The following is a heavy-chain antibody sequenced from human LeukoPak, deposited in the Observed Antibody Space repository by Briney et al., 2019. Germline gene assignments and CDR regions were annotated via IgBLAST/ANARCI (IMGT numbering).Heavy chain of an antibody. J-gene: IGHJ5*02. CDR1: GGSISSYY. CDR2: IYYTGST. CDR3: ATLTGYSSESWFAP. Sequence: SETLSLTCTVSGGSISSYYWSWIRQPPGKGLVWIGYIYYTGSTNYNPSLKSRVTISVDTSKNQFSLKLSSVTAADTAVYYCATLTGYSSESWFAPWGQGILVTVSS. V-gene: IGHV4-59*01. D-gene: IGHD3-9*01.